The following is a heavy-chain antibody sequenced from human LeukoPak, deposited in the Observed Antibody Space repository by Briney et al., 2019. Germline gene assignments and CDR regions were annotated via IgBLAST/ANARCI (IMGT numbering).Heavy chain of an antibody. J-gene: IGHJ4*02. CDR1: GGTFSSYA. CDR3: ASGYYYGSGSYYPFDY. CDR2: IIPIFGTA. D-gene: IGHD3-10*01. Sequence: SVKVSCKASGGTFSSYAISWVRQAPGQGLEWMGGIIPIFGTANYAQKFQGRVTITADESTSTAYMELRSLRSDDTAVYYCASGYYYGSGSYYPFDYWGQGTLVTVSS. V-gene: IGHV1-69*13.